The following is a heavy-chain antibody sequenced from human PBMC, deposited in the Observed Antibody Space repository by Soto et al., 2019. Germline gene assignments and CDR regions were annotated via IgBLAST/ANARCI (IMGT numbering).Heavy chain of an antibody. D-gene: IGHD2-15*01. CDR3: ANVRPTRFYDY. V-gene: IGHV3-23*01. CDR2: ISGSGGST. Sequence: PGGSLRLSCVASGFSFSSFAMTWVRQPPGKGLEWVSTISGSGGSTYYADSVKGRFTISRDSSKNTLHLQMNSLRAEDTAIYYCANVRPTRFYDYWGQGALVTVSS. CDR1: GFSFSSFA. J-gene: IGHJ4*02.